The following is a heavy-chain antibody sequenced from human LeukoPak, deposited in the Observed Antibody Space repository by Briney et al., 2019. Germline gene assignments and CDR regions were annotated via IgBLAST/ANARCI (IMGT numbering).Heavy chain of an antibody. V-gene: IGHV3-48*03. J-gene: IGHJ6*02. CDR3: AKDRQYDFWSGGIMDV. Sequence: PGGSLRLSCAASGFTFSSYEMNWVRQAPGKGLEWVSHISSSGNTIYYADSVKGRFTISRDNAKNSLYLQMNSLRAEDTAVYYCAKDRQYDFWSGGIMDVWGQGTTVTVSS. D-gene: IGHD3-3*01. CDR1: GFTFSSYE. CDR2: ISSSGNTI.